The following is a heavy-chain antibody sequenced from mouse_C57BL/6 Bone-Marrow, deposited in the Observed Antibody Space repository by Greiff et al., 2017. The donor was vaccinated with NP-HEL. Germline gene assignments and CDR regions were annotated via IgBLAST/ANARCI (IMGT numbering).Heavy chain of an antibody. CDR1: GFTFSDYG. CDR3: ARLQLRGWFAY. CDR2: LSNLAYSI. Sequence: EVMLVESGGGLVQPGGSLKLSCAASGFTFSDYGMAWVRQAPRKGPEWVAFLSNLAYSIYYADTVTGRFTISRENAKNTLYLEMSSLRSEDTAMYYCARLQLRGWFAYWGQGTLVTVSA. J-gene: IGHJ3*01. D-gene: IGHD3-2*02. V-gene: IGHV5-15*01.